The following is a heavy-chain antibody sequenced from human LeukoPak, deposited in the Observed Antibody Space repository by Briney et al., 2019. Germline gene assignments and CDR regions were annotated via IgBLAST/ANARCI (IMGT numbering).Heavy chain of an antibody. CDR1: GGSFSNYA. V-gene: IGHV1-69*13. Sequence: ASVKVSCKASGGSFSNYAISWVRQAPGQGLEWMGGIIPIFGTANYAQKFQGRVTITADESTSTAYMELSSLRSEDTAVYYCARSSAVFLFDYWGQGTLVTVSS. CDR2: IIPIFGTA. CDR3: ARSSAVFLFDY. J-gene: IGHJ4*02. D-gene: IGHD6-19*01.